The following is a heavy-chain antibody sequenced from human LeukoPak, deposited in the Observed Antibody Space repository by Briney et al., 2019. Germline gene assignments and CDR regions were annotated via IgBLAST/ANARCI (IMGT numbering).Heavy chain of an antibody. V-gene: IGHV1-8*01. CDR3: ARRTFCSTTSCYIVVDY. CDR1: GHTFTSYD. D-gene: IGHD2-2*01. CDR2: MNPNRGNT. J-gene: IGHJ4*02. Sequence: GASVKVSCKASGHTFTSYDINWVGQAAGQGVEWMGWMNPNRGNTGYAQKFQGRVTMTRNTSISTAYMELISLESEDTAVYYCARRTFCSTTSCYIVVDYWCQGTLVTVSS.